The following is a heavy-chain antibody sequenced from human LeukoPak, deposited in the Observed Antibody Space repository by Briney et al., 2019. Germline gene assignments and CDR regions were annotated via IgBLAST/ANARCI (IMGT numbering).Heavy chain of an antibody. Sequence: GGSLRLSCAASGFTVSNNYMSWVRQAPGKGLEWVALIYSGGSTYYADFVKGRFTISRDNSKNTLYLQMSSLRAEDTAVYYCAGFSHKGVWGQGTTVTISS. V-gene: IGHV3-66*01. CDR2: IYSGGST. CDR1: GFTVSNNY. CDR3: AGFSHKGV. J-gene: IGHJ6*02.